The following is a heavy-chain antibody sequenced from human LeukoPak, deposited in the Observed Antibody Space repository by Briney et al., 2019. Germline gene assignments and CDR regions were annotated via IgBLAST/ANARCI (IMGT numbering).Heavy chain of an antibody. V-gene: IGHV4-59*01. Sequence: SETLSLTCTVSGGSISSYYWSWIRQPPGKGLEWIGYIYYSGSTNYNPSLKSRVTISVDTSKNQFSLKLSSVTAADMAVYYCARDGMDVWGQGTTVTVSS. J-gene: IGHJ6*02. CDR1: GGSISSYY. CDR3: ARDGMDV. CDR2: IYYSGST.